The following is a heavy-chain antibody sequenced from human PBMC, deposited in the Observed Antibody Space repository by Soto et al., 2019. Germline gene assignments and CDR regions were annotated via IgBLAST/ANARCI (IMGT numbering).Heavy chain of an antibody. CDR3: VKDRVPGAYGHYYGMDV. CDR1: GFTFNNSG. D-gene: IGHD5-12*01. J-gene: IGHJ6*02. Sequence: GGSLRLSCRVSGFTFNNSGMHWVRQAPGKGLEWMAVISYDGSEKHYADSMKGRLTISRDNSKDTLHLQMNSLRAEDTAIYFCVKDRVPGAYGHYYGMDVWGQGTTVTV. V-gene: IGHV3-30*18. CDR2: ISYDGSEK.